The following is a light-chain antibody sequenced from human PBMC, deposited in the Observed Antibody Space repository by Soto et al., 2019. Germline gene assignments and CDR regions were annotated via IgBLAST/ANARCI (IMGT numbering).Light chain of an antibody. CDR3: SSYTSITTLV. CDR1: SSDVGGYDY. CDR2: EVS. J-gene: IGLJ2*01. V-gene: IGLV2-14*01. Sequence: QSALTQPASVSGSPGQSITISCTGTSSDVGGYDYVSWYQQHPGKAPKLMIYEVSNRRPGVSDRFSGSKSGNTASLTISGLQAGDEADYYCSSYTSITTLVFGGGTKVTV.